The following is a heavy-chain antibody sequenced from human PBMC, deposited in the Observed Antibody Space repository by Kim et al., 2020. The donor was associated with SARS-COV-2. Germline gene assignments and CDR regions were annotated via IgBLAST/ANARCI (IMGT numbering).Heavy chain of an antibody. CDR2: IYYSGST. V-gene: IGHV4-39*01. CDR1: GCSISSSSYY. CDR3: VLSSRWGSSWYAPGSNDAFDI. Sequence: SETLSLTCTVSGCSISSSSYYWGWIRQPPGKGLEWIGSIYYSGSTYYNPSLKSRVTISVDTSKNQFSLKLSSVTAADTAVYYCVLSSRWGSSWYAPGSNDAFDIWGQGTMVTVSS. J-gene: IGHJ3*02. D-gene: IGHD6-13*01.